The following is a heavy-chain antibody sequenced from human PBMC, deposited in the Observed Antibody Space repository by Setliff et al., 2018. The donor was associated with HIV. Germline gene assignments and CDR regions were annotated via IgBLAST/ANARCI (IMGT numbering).Heavy chain of an antibody. Sequence: ESLKIPCAASGFTFSTYWMNWVRQAPGKGLEWVANIKQDGSEKYYVDSVKGRFTISRDNAKNSLYLQMNSLRVEDSAVYYCARSLWGFVRNAAFEIWGQGTMVTVSS. D-gene: IGHD6-6*01. V-gene: IGHV3-7*01. CDR2: IKQDGSEK. CDR1: GFTFSTYW. J-gene: IGHJ3*02. CDR3: ARSLWGFVRNAAFEI.